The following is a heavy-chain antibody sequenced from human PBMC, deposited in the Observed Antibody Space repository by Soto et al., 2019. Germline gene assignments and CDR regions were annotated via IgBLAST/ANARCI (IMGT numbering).Heavy chain of an antibody. CDR3: AKSAAAGTYFDY. D-gene: IGHD6-13*01. CDR2: INPSGGST. J-gene: IGHJ4*02. Sequence: ASVKVSCKASGYTFTSYYMHWVRQAPGQGLEWMGIINPSGGSTSYAQKLQGRVTMTRDTSTSTVYMELSSLRSEDTAVYYCAKSAAAGTYFDYWGQGTLVTVSS. CDR1: GYTFTSYY. V-gene: IGHV1-46*01.